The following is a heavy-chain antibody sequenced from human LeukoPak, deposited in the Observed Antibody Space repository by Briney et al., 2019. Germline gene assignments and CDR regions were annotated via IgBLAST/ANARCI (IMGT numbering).Heavy chain of an antibody. CDR3: VSFYETY. J-gene: IGHJ4*02. CDR1: GFTFSSYA. CDR2: ISGSGGST. Sequence: GGSLRLSCAASGFTFSSYAMSWVRQAPGKGLEWVSAISGSGGSTYYADSVKGRFTISKDNAKNTVYLQMSNLRVEDTAVYYCVSFYETYWGWGTLVTVSS. D-gene: IGHD2/OR15-2a*01. V-gene: IGHV3-23*01.